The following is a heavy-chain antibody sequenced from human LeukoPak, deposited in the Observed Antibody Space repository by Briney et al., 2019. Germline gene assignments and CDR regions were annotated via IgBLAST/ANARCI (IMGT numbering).Heavy chain of an antibody. CDR1: GGSISNYY. J-gene: IGHJ4*02. CDR3: AGLYSSGGDY. V-gene: IGHV4-59*01. D-gene: IGHD6-19*01. Sequence: SETLSLTCTVSGGSISNYYWSWIRQPPGKGLEWIGYIYYSGSTNYNPSLKSRVTISVDTSKNQFSLNLSSVTAADTAVYYCAGLYSSGGDYWGQGTLVTVSS. CDR2: IYYSGST.